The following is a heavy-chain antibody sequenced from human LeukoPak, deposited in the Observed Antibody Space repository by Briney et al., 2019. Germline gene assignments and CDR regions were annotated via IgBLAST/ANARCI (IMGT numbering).Heavy chain of an antibody. Sequence: TGGSLRLSCAASGFAFSSFSMNWVRQAPGKGLEWVSYISGSSSIKCYADSVKGRFTISRDNAKNSLYLQINSLRDDDTAVYYCARVRGNGWYFDLWGRGTLVTVSS. D-gene: IGHD4-23*01. CDR1: GFAFSSFS. CDR2: ISGSSSIK. J-gene: IGHJ2*01. V-gene: IGHV3-48*02. CDR3: ARVRGNGWYFDL.